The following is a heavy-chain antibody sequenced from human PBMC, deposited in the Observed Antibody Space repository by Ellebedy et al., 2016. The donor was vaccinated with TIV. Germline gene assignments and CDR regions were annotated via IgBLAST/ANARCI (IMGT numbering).Heavy chain of an antibody. CDR2: IYYSGST. Sequence: SETLSLTCSVSTGSISRNYWSWIRQPPGKGLEWIGYIYYSGSTNYNPSLKSRVTISLDTSKNQFSLTLSSVSAADTAVYYCARLVAVTGTTDYFDYWGQGILVTVSS. D-gene: IGHD1-7*01. CDR3: ARLVAVTGTTDYFDY. CDR1: TGSISRNY. V-gene: IGHV4-59*08. J-gene: IGHJ4*02.